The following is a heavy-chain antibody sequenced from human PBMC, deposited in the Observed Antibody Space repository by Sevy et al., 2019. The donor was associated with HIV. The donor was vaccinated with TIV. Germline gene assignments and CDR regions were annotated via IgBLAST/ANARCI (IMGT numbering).Heavy chain of an antibody. V-gene: IGHV4-59*01. D-gene: IGHD5-18*01. CDR1: GGSISGYF. Sequence: SETLSLTCTVSGGSISGYFWSWIRQPPGKGLEWIGYIYYSGSTNYNPSLKSRVTISADTSKNQFSLKLTSVTAADTAVYYCARAGTAMSYFDYWGQGTLVTVSS. CDR2: IYYSGST. CDR3: ARAGTAMSYFDY. J-gene: IGHJ4*02.